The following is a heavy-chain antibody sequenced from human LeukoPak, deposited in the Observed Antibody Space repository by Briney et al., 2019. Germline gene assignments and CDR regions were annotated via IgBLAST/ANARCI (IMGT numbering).Heavy chain of an antibody. CDR1: GGSISSYY. V-gene: IGHV4-4*07. Sequence: SETLSLTCTVSGGSISSYYWSWIRQPAGKGLEWIGRIYTSGSTNYNPSLKSRVTMSVDTSKNQFSLKLSSVTAADTAVYYCAREGPNYLTNGVYFDYWGQGTLVTVSS. J-gene: IGHJ4*02. CDR2: IYTSGST. D-gene: IGHD2-8*01. CDR3: AREGPNYLTNGVYFDY.